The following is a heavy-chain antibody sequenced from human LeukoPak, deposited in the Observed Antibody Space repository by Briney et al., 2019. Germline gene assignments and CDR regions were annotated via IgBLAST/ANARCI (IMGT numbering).Heavy chain of an antibody. V-gene: IGHV4-59*01. CDR1: GFTFSSYE. CDR2: IYYTGST. J-gene: IGHJ2*01. D-gene: IGHD6-13*01. CDR3: ARVYYSNSYDYWYFDL. Sequence: LRLSCAASGFTFSSYEMNWVRQAPGKGLEWIGCIYYTGSTYYNPSLKSRVTISVDTSKNQFSLKLTSVTAADTAVYYCARVYYSNSYDYWYFDLWGRGTLVTVSS.